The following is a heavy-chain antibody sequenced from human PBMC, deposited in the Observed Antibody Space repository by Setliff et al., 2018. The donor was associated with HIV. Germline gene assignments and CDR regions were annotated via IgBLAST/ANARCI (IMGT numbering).Heavy chain of an antibody. V-gene: IGHV1-46*01. CDR3: ARDPAPSSSASYFQH. J-gene: IGHJ1*01. CDR2: INPSSGST. D-gene: IGHD6-6*01. CDR1: GYTFTSYY. Sequence: ASVMVSCKASGYTFTSYYMHWVRQAPGQGLEWMGIINPSSGSTTYAQKFQGRVTMTRDTSTGTVYTELSSLRSEDTAVYYCARDPAPSSSASYFQHWGQGTPVTVSS.